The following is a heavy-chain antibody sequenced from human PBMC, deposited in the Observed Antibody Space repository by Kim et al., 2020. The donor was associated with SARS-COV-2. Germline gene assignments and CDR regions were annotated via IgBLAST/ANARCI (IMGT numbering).Heavy chain of an antibody. J-gene: IGHJ4*02. CDR1: GGSFSGYY. Sequence: SETLSLTCAVYGGSFSGYYWSWIRQPPGKGLEWIGEINHSGSTNYNPSLKSRVTISVDTSKNQFSLKLSSVTAADTAVYYCARIVVVPAASRFDYWGQGTLVTVSS. V-gene: IGHV4-34*01. CDR3: ARIVVVPAASRFDY. CDR2: INHSGST. D-gene: IGHD2-2*01.